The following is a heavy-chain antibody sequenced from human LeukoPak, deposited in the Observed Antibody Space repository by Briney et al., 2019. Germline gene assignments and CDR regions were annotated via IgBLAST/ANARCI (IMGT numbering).Heavy chain of an antibody. CDR3: ARAPYDSSGYDAFDI. V-gene: IGHV3-30-3*01. J-gene: IGHJ3*02. CDR2: ISYDGSNK. Sequence: GGSLRLSCAASRFTFSSYAMHWVRQAPGKGLEWVAVISYDGSNKYYADSVKGRFTISRDNSKNTLYLQMNSLRAEDTAVYYCARAPYDSSGYDAFDIWGQGTMVTVSS. D-gene: IGHD3-22*01. CDR1: RFTFSSYA.